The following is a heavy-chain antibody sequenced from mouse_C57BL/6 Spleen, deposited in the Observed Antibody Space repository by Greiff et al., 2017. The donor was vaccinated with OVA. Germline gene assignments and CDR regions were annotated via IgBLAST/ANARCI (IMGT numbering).Heavy chain of an antibody. Sequence: VQLQQSGPVLVKPGASVKMSCKSSGYTFTDYYMNWVKQSHGTSLAWIGVLNPYNGGTSYNQKFKGKATLTVDKSSSTAYMERNSLTSEDSAVDYCARGRVTSAMDYWGQGTSVTVSS. J-gene: IGHJ4*01. CDR3: ARGRVTSAMDY. CDR1: GYTFTDYY. CDR2: LNPYNGGT. V-gene: IGHV1-19*01. D-gene: IGHD2-13*01.